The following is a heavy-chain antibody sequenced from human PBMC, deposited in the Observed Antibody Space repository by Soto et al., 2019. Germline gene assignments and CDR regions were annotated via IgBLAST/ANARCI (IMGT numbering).Heavy chain of an antibody. CDR3: AKAESKEVVVTYFDY. CDR2: ISYDGSNK. J-gene: IGHJ4*02. CDR1: GFTFSSYG. D-gene: IGHD3-22*01. V-gene: IGHV3-30*18. Sequence: VGSLRLSCAASGFTFSSYGMHWVRQAPGKGLEWVAVISYDGSNKYYADSVKGRFTISRDNSKNTLYLQMNSLRAEDTAVYYCAKAESKEVVVTYFDYWGQGTLVTVSS.